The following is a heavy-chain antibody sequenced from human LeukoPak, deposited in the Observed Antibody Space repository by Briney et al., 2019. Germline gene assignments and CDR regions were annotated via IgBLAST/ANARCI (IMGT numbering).Heavy chain of an antibody. V-gene: IGHV1-2*02. CDR2: INPNSGGT. J-gene: IGHJ4*02. CDR1: GYTFTGYY. D-gene: IGHD2-2*02. CDR3: AAVGVVVPAAILWAFDY. Sequence: ASVKVSCKASGYTFTGYYMHWLRQAPGQGLEWMGWINPNSGGTNYVQKFQGGVTMTRDTSISTAYMELSRLRSDDTAVYYCAAVGVVVPAAILWAFDYWGQGTLVTVSS.